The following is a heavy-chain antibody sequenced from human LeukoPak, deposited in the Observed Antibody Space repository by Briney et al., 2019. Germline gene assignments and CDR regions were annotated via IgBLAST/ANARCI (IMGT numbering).Heavy chain of an antibody. J-gene: IGHJ4*02. CDR2: ISRDGTTT. CDR1: GFTFSNFW. D-gene: IGHD3-22*01. Sequence: TGGSLRLSCAASGFTFSNFWMHWVRQTPDKGLVWISRISRDGTTTYYADSVRGRFTISRDNAKNTLYLHMNSLRIEDTAVYFCASGGRYYDISGYSDFWGQGTLVTVSS. V-gene: IGHV3-74*01. CDR3: ASGGRYYDISGYSDF.